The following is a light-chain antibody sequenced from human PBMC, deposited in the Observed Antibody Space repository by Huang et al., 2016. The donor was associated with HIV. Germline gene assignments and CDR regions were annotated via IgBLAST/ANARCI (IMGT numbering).Light chain of an antibody. V-gene: IGKV3-15*01. J-gene: IGKJ1*01. CDR2: GAS. CDR3: QQYNNWPPWT. CDR1: ESISNN. Sequence: EIVMTQSPATLSVSPGERATLYCRASESISNNLAWYQQKPGQAPKLLIHGASTRATGIPARFSGSGSGTEFTLTISSLQAEDFAVYYCQQYNNWPPWTFGQGTKVEIK.